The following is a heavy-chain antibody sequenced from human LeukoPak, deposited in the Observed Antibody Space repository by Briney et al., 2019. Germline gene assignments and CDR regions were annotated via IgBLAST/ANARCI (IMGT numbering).Heavy chain of an antibody. Sequence: GGSLRLSCAASGFTFSSYSMNWVRQAPGKGLEWVSYISSSSSTIYYADSVKGRFTISRDNAKNSLYLQMNSLRAEDTAVYYCARSFRAGTYLRYYYYYGMDVWGQGTTVTVSS. CDR3: ARSFRAGTYLRYYYYYGMDV. D-gene: IGHD6-19*01. CDR2: ISSSSSTI. V-gene: IGHV3-48*04. CDR1: GFTFSSYS. J-gene: IGHJ6*02.